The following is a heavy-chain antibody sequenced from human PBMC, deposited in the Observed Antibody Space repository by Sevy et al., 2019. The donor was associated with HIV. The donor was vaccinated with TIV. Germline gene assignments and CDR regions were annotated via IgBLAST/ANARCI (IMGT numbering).Heavy chain of an antibody. CDR2: IWYDGSNK. J-gene: IGHJ4*02. CDR3: ARDLKGGYSGYDSTHFDY. D-gene: IGHD5-12*01. CDR1: GFTFSSYG. V-gene: IGHV3-33*01. Sequence: GGSLRLSCAASGFTFSSYGMHWVRQAPGKGLEWVAVIWYDGSNKYYADSVKGGFTISRDNSKNTLYLKMNGLRAEDTAVYYCARDLKGGYSGYDSTHFDYWGQGTLVTVSS.